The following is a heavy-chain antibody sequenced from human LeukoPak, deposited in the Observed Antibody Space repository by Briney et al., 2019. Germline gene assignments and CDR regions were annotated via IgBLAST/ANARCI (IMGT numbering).Heavy chain of an antibody. CDR1: GFTFDDYG. Sequence: GGSLSLSCAASGFTFDDYGMSWVRQAPGKGLQWVSVIYSGGRTNYAASVKGRFSMSRDKSNGTVYLQLNSLRTEDTAVYFCARVPFTASLGDYFDYWGQGALVTVSS. CDR3: ARVPFTASLGDYFDY. V-gene: IGHV3-66*01. J-gene: IGHJ4*02. D-gene: IGHD3-16*01. CDR2: IYSGGRT.